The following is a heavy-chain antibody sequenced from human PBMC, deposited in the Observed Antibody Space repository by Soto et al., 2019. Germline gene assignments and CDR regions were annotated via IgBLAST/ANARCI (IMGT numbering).Heavy chain of an antibody. CDR1: GFTFSSYA. V-gene: IGHV3-23*01. D-gene: IGHD6-6*01. CDR2: IRGSGDST. CDR3: AKEYTSSSLWGFFDY. Sequence: EVQLLESGGGLIQPGGSLRLSCAASGFTFSSYAMTWVRQAPGKGLAWVSSIRGSGDSTYYADSVKGRSTISRDNSRDTLHLQMNNLRAEDTAVYYCAKEYTSSSLWGFFDYWGQGILVTVSS. J-gene: IGHJ4*02.